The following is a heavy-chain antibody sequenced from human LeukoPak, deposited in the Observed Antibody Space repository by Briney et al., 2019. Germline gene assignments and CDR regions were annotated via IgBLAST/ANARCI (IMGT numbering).Heavy chain of an antibody. Sequence: GGSLRLSCAASGFTFSSYGMHWVRQAPGKGLEWVAVISYDGSNKYYADSVKGRFTISRDNAKNTLYLQMNSLRAEDTAVYYLAKDQGGGSGGGGFDYWGQGTLVTVSS. D-gene: IGHD3-10*01. V-gene: IGHV3-30*18. CDR3: AKDQGGGSGGGGFDY. CDR1: GFTFSSYG. J-gene: IGHJ4*02. CDR2: ISYDGSNK.